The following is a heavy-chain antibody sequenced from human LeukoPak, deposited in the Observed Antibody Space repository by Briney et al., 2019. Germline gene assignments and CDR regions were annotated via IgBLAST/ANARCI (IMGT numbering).Heavy chain of an antibody. D-gene: IGHD2-2*01. CDR1: GFAFSRYG. CDR2: ISHDGTNK. CDR3: ARGPGALDY. Sequence: GGSLRLSCAPSGFAFSRYGMHWIRQAPGKGLEGVTLISHDGTNKNHADSVKGRFTISRDNSNNTLYLQMSSLRPEDTAVYYCARGPGALDYWGQGALVTVSS. J-gene: IGHJ4*02. V-gene: IGHV3-30*03.